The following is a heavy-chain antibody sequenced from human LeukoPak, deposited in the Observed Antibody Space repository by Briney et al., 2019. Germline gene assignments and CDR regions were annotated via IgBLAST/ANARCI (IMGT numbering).Heavy chain of an antibody. CDR1: GDSITSSYYY. CDR3: ARLDGNWNYFDY. CDR2: IYYSGST. Sequence: SETLSLTCTVSGDSITSSYYYWGWIRQPPGKGLEWIGSIYYSGSTYSNPSLKSRVTISVDTSKNQFSLNLSSVTAADTAVYHCARLDGNWNYFDYWGQGTLVTVSS. V-gene: IGHV4-39*01. D-gene: IGHD1-20*01. J-gene: IGHJ4*02.